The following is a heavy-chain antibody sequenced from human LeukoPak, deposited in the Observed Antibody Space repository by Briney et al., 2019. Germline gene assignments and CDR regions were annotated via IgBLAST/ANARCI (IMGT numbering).Heavy chain of an antibody. V-gene: IGHV3-43D*03. D-gene: IGHD5-18*01. CDR2: ISWDGADT. J-gene: IGHJ4*02. Sequence: SLRLSCAASGFNFDEYAMHWVRQIPGKGLDWVSLISWDGADTYYTDSLKSRFTISRDNGKNSLYLQMNSLTDEDTAIYYCARSPGYSYGHIDFWGQGTLVTVSS. CDR1: GFNFDEYA. CDR3: ARSPGYSYGHIDF.